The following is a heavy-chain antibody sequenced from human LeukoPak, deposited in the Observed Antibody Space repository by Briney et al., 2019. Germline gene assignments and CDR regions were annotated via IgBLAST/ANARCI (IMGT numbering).Heavy chain of an antibody. CDR1: GFSFSRYW. Sequence: GGSLRLSCAASGFSFSRYWMNWVRQAPGEGHEWVANIKGDGNEKNYVDSVKGRFSISRDNARNSLYLQMDSLRAEDTAVYYCAKEGAYPIITYDSWGQGALVTVSS. CDR3: AKEGAYPIITYDS. V-gene: IGHV3-7*01. CDR2: IKGDGNEK. J-gene: IGHJ5*01. D-gene: IGHD3-10*01.